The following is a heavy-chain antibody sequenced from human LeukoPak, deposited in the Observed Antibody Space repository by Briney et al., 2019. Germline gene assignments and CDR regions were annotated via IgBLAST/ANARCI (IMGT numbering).Heavy chain of an antibody. D-gene: IGHD5-18*01. V-gene: IGHV4-38-2*02. CDR1: GYSISRGYY. CDR2: IYHCGST. CDR3: ASIRYSYGKNDAFDI. J-gene: IGHJ3*02. Sequence: PAETLSLICTVSGYSISRGYYWGWIRPSPGEGLEWIGSIYHCGSTFYNPSLKRRVTISVDTHKNQFSLKLSSETAADTAVYYCASIRYSYGKNDAFDIWGQGTMVTVSS.